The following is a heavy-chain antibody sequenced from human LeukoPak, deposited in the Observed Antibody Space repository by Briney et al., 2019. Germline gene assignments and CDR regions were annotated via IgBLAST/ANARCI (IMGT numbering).Heavy chain of an antibody. CDR3: ARVGRNYYGSGSYFDDAFDI. CDR2: ISYDGSNK. Sequence: SGGSLRLSCAASGFTFSSYAMHWVRQAPGKGLEGVAVISYDGSNKYYADSVKGRFTISRDNSKNTLYLQMNSLRAEDTAVYYCARVGRNYYGSGSYFDDAFDIWGQGTMVTVSS. D-gene: IGHD3-10*01. CDR1: GFTFSSYA. V-gene: IGHV3-30*04. J-gene: IGHJ3*02.